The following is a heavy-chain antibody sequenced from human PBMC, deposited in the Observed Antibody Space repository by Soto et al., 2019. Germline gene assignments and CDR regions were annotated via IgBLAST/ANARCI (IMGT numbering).Heavy chain of an antibody. J-gene: IGHJ4*02. V-gene: IGHV1-8*01. CDR3: ARLVRFFGGHAGY. CDR2: MNTNTGNT. CDR1: GYTFTEFD. D-gene: IGHD3-3*01. Sequence: QVLLVQSGADVKKPGASVKVSCKTSGYTFTEFDINWVRQAPGQGLEWMGWMNTNTGNTSYAQKFQGRVTMTRDTALSTAYMELRRLRSEDTAVYFCARLVRFFGGHAGYWCQGTVVTVPS.